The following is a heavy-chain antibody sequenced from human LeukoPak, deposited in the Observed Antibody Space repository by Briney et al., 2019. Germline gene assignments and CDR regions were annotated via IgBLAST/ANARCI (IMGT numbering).Heavy chain of an antibody. CDR2: ISWNSDTI. V-gene: IGHV3-9*01. J-gene: IGHJ4*02. Sequence: PGGSLRLSCAASGFTLYDYAMHWVRQAPGKGLEGLSGISWNSDTIGYADSVKGRFTMSRDNAKNSVFLQMNRLRAEDTAFYYCGNQCSGGICPENWGRGTLVTVSS. CDR1: GFTLYDYA. CDR3: GNQCSGGICPEN. D-gene: IGHD2-15*01.